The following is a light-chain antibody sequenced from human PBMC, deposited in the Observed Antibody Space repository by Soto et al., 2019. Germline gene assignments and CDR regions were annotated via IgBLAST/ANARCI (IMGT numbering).Light chain of an antibody. CDR1: QRITTY. V-gene: IGKV1-39*01. J-gene: IGKJ2*01. Sequence: IHMTQSPSSLSASVGDRVTITCWASQRITTYLNWYQQKPGEAPKLLISTSGTLQRGVPSRFSGSGSGTDFTLTITSLQPADFATYFCQQTYSTPYTFGQGTKLEIK. CDR2: TSG. CDR3: QQTYSTPYT.